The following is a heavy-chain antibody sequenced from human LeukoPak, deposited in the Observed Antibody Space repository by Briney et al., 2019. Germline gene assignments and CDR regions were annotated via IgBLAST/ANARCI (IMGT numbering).Heavy chain of an antibody. CDR1: DASISGYY. CDR3: ARDLGGIYFDY. V-gene: IGHV4-59*01. CDR2: IHFSGST. J-gene: IGHJ4*02. D-gene: IGHD1-26*01. Sequence: SETLSLTCTVSDASISGYYWSWVRQPPGKGLEWIGSIHFSGSTNYNPSLRSRVTISVGTSKNQLSLKLSSVTAADTAVYYCARDLGGIYFDYWGQGTLVTVSS.